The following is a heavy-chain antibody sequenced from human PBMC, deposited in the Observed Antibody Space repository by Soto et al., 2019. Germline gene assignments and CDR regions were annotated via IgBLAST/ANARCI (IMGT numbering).Heavy chain of an antibody. Sequence: EVQLVESGGGLVKPGGSLRLSCAASGFSFSNAWMNWVRQAPGKGLEWVGRIKRKIDGEATDYAAPVKGRFTVSRDDSKSALYLHMNSLKGDDTAVYYCTTGPVEGVWGQGTTVTVSS. CDR1: GFSFSNAW. D-gene: IGHD2-15*01. CDR2: IKRKIDGEAT. V-gene: IGHV3-15*07. J-gene: IGHJ6*02. CDR3: TTGPVEGV.